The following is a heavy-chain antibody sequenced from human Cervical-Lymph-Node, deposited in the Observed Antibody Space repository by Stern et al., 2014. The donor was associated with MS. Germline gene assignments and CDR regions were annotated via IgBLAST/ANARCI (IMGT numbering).Heavy chain of an antibody. J-gene: IGHJ4*02. D-gene: IGHD2-15*01. CDR2: IIPIFGTA. CDR1: GGTFSSYA. Sequence: QLVQSGAEVKKPGSSVKVSCKASGGTFSSYAISWVRQAPGQGLEWMGGIIPIFGTANYAQKFQGRVTITADESTSTAYMELSSLRSEDTAVYYCARDHHCSGGSCYSGTDFDYWGQGTLVTVSS. CDR3: ARDHHCSGGSCYSGTDFDY. V-gene: IGHV1-69*01.